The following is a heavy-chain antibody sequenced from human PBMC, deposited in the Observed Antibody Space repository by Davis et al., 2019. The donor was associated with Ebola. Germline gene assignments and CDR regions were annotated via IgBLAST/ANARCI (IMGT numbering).Heavy chain of an antibody. CDR2: IYSGGST. CDR3: AREGWLDPHYGMDV. Sequence: PGGSLRLSCAASGFTFSSYAMSWVRQAPGKGLEWVSVIYSGGSTYYADSVKGRFTISRDNSKNTLYLQMNSLRAEDTAVYYCAREGWLDPHYGMDVWGQGTTVTVSS. D-gene: IGHD6-19*01. CDR1: GFTFSSYA. V-gene: IGHV3-53*01. J-gene: IGHJ6*02.